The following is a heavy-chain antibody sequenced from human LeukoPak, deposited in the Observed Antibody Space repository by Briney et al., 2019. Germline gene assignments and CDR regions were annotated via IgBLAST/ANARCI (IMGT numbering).Heavy chain of an antibody. V-gene: IGHV3-48*01. D-gene: IGHD2-15*01. CDR2: ISYDSAIK. J-gene: IGHJ4*02. Sequence: PGGSLRLSCAASGFTLSTDSMNWVRQAPGKGLEWISYISYDSAIKYYADSVRGRFTISRDNAKNSLSLQMHSLRAEDTAVYYCVRDKPRCCGVVPVNIDDFWGQGTLVTVSS. CDR1: GFTLSTDS. CDR3: VRDKPRCCGVVPVNIDDF.